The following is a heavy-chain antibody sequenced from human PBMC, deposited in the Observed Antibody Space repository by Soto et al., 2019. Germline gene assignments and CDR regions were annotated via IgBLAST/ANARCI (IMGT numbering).Heavy chain of an antibody. CDR2: IYHNGRT. D-gene: IGHD7-27*01. V-gene: IGHV4-4*02. Sequence: QVHLEESGPGLVRPSGTLSLTCNVSGVPISSYDWWTWVRQTPGKGMEWIGEIYHNGRTNYNPSLKSRVSLSVDKSKNQFSLNLQSLTAADTAVYYCAMGTLIGSSTRNWFDPWGQGTQVTVAS. CDR1: GVPISSYDW. J-gene: IGHJ5*02. CDR3: AMGTLIGSSTRNWFDP.